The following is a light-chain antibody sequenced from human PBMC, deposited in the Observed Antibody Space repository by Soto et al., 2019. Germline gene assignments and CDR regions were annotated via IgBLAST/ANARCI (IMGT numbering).Light chain of an antibody. CDR2: DAS. CDR3: QQYETFSGT. J-gene: IGKJ1*01. CDR1: QIVSGW. V-gene: IGKV1-5*01. Sequence: DIQMTQSPSTLSASVGDTFTGTFRAIQIVSGWLAWYQQKPGEAPKLLIYDASALPRGVPSRFSGSGSGTKFTLTIASLQPDDFATYYCQQYETFSGTFGPGTKVDI.